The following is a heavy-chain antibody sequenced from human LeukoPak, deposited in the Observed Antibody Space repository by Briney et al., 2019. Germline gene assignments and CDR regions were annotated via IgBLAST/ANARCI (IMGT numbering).Heavy chain of an antibody. CDR3: ARGDIVVLPAGIPHNWFDP. CDR1: GYSFTRYY. Sequence: ASVKVSCKASGYSFTRYYIHWVRQAPGQGLEWMGWINPNSGGTNYEQKFQGRVTMTRDTSISTAYMELSRLRSDDTAVYYCARGDIVVLPAGIPHNWFDPWGQGTLVTVSS. J-gene: IGHJ5*02. V-gene: IGHV1-2*02. CDR2: INPNSGGT. D-gene: IGHD2-2*02.